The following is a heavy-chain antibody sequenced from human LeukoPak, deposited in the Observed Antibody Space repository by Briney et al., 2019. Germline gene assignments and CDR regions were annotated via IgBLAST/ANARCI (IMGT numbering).Heavy chain of an antibody. CDR1: GFTSDDYA. CDR2: ISWNSGSI. D-gene: IGHD2-21*02. J-gene: IGHJ4*02. V-gene: IGHV3-9*02. Sequence: GGSLRLSCAASGFTSDDYAMHWVRQAPGKGLEWVSGISWNSGSIGYADSVKGRFTISRDNAKNSLYLQMNSLRAEDTALYYCAKDKEIVVVTGSLDYWGQGTLVTVSS. CDR3: AKDKEIVVVTGSLDY.